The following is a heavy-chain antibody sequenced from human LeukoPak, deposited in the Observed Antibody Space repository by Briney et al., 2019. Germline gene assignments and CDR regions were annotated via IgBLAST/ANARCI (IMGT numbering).Heavy chain of an antibody. J-gene: IGHJ6*02. D-gene: IGHD6-19*01. CDR1: GFTVSSNY. V-gene: IGHV3-66*01. Sequence: GGSLRLSCAASGFTVSSNYMSWVRQAPGKGLEWVSVIYSGGSTYYADSVKGRFTISRDNSKNTLYLQMNSLRAEDTAVYYCARDRSSGNYYYYYDMDVWGQGTTVTVSS. CDR3: ARDRSSGNYYYYYDMDV. CDR2: IYSGGST.